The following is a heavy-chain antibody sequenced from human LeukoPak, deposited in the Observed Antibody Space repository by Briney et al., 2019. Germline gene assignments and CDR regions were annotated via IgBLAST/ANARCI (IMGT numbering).Heavy chain of an antibody. CDR3: STDYYGSGRPGFGY. CDR2: IKSKTDGGTI. CDR1: GFTFGKAW. J-gene: IGHJ4*02. Sequence: GGSLRLSCAASGFTFGKAWMNWVRQAPGKGLEWVGRIKSKTDGGTIDHAAPVKGRFTISRDDSKNMMYLQMNSLKTEDTAVYYCSTDYYGSGRPGFGYWGQGSLVTVSS. D-gene: IGHD3-10*01. V-gene: IGHV3-15*07.